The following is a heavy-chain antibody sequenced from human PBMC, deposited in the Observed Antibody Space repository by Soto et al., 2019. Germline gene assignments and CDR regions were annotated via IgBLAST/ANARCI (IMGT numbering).Heavy chain of an antibody. Sequence: SETLSLTCTVSGGFVNSDTHSWSWIRQTPGKRLEWIGFIYSGGSTKNPSLRSRVTMSVDTSKNQFSLKLRSVIAADTAVYHCARFVRSCSATTCSTRADVWGQGITVTVSS. CDR1: GGFVNSDTHS. J-gene: IGHJ6*02. CDR2: IYSGGST. V-gene: IGHV4-61*01. CDR3: ARFVRSCSATTCSTRADV. D-gene: IGHD2-2*01.